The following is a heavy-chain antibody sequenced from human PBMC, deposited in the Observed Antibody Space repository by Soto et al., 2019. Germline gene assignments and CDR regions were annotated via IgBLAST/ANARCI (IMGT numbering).Heavy chain of an antibody. V-gene: IGHV3-30*18. CDR3: EKDWGIAGAGTPGTY. CDR1: GFTFSSYG. D-gene: IGHD6-19*01. Sequence: VGSLRLSCAASGFTFSSYGMHWVRQAPGKGLEWVAVISYDGSNKYYADSVKCRFTISKNNSKNALYLKMNSLRAEDTAVYYCEKDWGIAGAGTPGTYGGRGTLVTVSS. J-gene: IGHJ4*02. CDR2: ISYDGSNK.